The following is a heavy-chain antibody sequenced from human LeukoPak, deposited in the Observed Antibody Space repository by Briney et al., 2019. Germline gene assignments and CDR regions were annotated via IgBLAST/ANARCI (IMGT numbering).Heavy chain of an antibody. V-gene: IGHV1-69*05. J-gene: IGHJ4*02. CDR2: IIPIFGTA. CDR1: GDTLSSYA. D-gene: IGHD3-22*01. CDR3: ATDRHYYDSSGYTVH. Sequence: ASVKVSCKASGDTLSSYAISWVPQAPGQGREWMGGIIPIFGTAQYAQKLQGRDTITTDESTSTAYMELSSLRSEDTAVYYCATDRHYYDSSGYTVHWGQGTLVTVYS.